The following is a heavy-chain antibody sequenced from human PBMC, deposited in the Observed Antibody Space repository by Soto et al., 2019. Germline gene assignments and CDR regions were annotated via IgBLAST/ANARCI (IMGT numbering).Heavy chain of an antibody. D-gene: IGHD6-6*01. CDR2: TYYRSKWYN. CDR3: ARGSNIAARRSYYYYGMDV. Sequence: SQTLSLTCAISGDSVSSNSAAWNWIRQSPSRGLEWLGGTYYRSKWYNDYAVSVKGRITINPDTSKNQFSLQLNSVTPEDTAVYYCARGSNIAARRSYYYYGMDVWGQGTTVTVSS. V-gene: IGHV6-1*01. CDR1: GDSVSSNSAA. J-gene: IGHJ6*02.